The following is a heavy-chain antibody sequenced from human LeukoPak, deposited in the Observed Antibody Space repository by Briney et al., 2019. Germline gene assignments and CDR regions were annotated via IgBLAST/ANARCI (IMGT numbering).Heavy chain of an antibody. CDR1: GDSISNYY. Sequence: SETLSLTCTVSGDSISNYYWSWIRQPPGKGLEWIGYIYYSGNTDYNPSLKSRVTISVDTSKNQFSLRLNSVTAPDTAVYYCARYRNEALFAFDIWGQGTMVTVSS. CDR2: IYYSGNT. V-gene: IGHV4-59*01. D-gene: IGHD1-14*01. J-gene: IGHJ3*02. CDR3: ARYRNEALFAFDI.